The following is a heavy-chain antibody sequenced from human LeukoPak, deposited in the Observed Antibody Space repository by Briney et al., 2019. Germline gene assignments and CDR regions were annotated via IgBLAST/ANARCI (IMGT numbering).Heavy chain of an antibody. V-gene: IGHV3-53*05. D-gene: IGHD6-19*01. CDR1: GGSISSYY. CDR3: AREGSGWYPFDY. Sequence: ETLSLTCTVSGGSISSYYWSWVRQAPGKGLEWVSIIYSDGSTYYADSVKGRFTISRDNSKNTLYLQMNSLRLEDTAVYYCAREGSGWYPFDYWGQGTLVTVSS. CDR2: IYSDGST. J-gene: IGHJ4*02.